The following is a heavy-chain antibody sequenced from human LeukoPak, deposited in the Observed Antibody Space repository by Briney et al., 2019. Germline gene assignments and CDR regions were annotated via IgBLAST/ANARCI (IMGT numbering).Heavy chain of an antibody. J-gene: IGHJ5*02. Sequence: PSETLTLTCAASGCFISNDCWSWIRQPAGKGLEWIARIQTSGSTRYYPYPERRGTIALDKTTKKISLKLTYVNAADTAVYYCARGLSPSYDYNYCDPWGQGTLVTVS. CDR2: IQTSGST. CDR1: GCFISNDC. V-gene: IGHV4-4*07. CDR3: ARGLSPSYDYNYCDP. D-gene: IGHD3-16*01.